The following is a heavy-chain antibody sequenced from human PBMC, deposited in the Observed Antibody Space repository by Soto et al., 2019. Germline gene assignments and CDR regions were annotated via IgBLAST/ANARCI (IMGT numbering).Heavy chain of an antibody. J-gene: IGHJ5*02. CDR3: AKGSKQLWRQEGIPFDP. V-gene: IGHV3-30*18. Sequence: QVQLVESGGGVVQPGRSLRLSCAASGFTFSSYGMHWVRQAPGKGLEWVAVISYDGSNKYYADSVKGRFTISRDNSKNTLYLQMNSLRAEDTAVYYCAKGSKQLWRQEGIPFDPWGQGTLVTVSS. CDR2: ISYDGSNK. D-gene: IGHD5-18*01. CDR1: GFTFSSYG.